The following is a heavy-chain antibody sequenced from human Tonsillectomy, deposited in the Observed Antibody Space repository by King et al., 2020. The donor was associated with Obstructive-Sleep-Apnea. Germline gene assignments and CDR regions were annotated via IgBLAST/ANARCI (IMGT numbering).Heavy chain of an antibody. J-gene: IGHJ4*02. CDR1: GFTFSSYS. Sequence: VQLVESGGGLVKPGGSLRLSCAASGFTFSSYSMNWVRQAPGKGLEWGSSISSSSSYIYYADSVKGRFTISRDNAKNSLYLQMNSLRAEDTAVYYCAILAPGVVAATPDDYWGQGTLVTVSS. V-gene: IGHV3-21*01. CDR3: AILAPGVVAATPDDY. D-gene: IGHD2-15*01. CDR2: ISSSSSYI.